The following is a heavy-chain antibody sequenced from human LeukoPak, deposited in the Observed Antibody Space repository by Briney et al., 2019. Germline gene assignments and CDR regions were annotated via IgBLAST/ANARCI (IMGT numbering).Heavy chain of an antibody. V-gene: IGHV4-4*07. D-gene: IGHD3-9*01. J-gene: IGHJ4*02. CDR2: IYTSGST. CDR3: ARGNYDILTGYYSDY. CDR1: GGSISSYY. Sequence: SETLSLTCTVSGGSISSYYWSWIRQPAGKGLEWIGRIYTSGSTNYNPSLKSRVTMSVDTSKNQSSLKLSSVTAADTAVYYCARGNYDILTGYYSDYWGQGTLVTVSS.